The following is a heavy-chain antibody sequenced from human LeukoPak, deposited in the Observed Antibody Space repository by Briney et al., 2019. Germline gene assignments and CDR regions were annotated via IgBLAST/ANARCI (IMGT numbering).Heavy chain of an antibody. D-gene: IGHD6-19*01. V-gene: IGHV4-38-2*01. CDR2: FYHSGST. Sequence: SETLSLTCAVSGYSISSGYYWGWIPQPPGKGLEWIAGFYHSGSTYSIPSLKSRVTISIATSKSQFSLKLSSVTAADTAVYYCARTDFNLGAGTYYFDYWGQGTLVTVSS. CDR3: ARTDFNLGAGTYYFDY. J-gene: IGHJ4*02. CDR1: GYSISSGYY.